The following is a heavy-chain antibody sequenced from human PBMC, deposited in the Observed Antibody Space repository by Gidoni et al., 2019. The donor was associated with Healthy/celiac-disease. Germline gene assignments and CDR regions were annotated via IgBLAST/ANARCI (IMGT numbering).Heavy chain of an antibody. CDR2: INHSGST. J-gene: IGHJ3*02. Sequence: IREINHSGSTNYNPSLKSRVTISVDTSKNQFSLKLSSVTAADTAVYYCARGSRAVANAFDIWGQGTMVTVSS. D-gene: IGHD6-19*01. V-gene: IGHV4-34*01. CDR3: ARGSRAVANAFDI.